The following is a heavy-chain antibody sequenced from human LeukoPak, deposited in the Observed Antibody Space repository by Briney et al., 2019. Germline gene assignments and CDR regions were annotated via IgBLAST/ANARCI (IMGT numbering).Heavy chain of an antibody. V-gene: IGHV3-23*01. Sequence: GGSLRLSCAVSGFTVSSNYMSWVRQAPGKGLEWVSAISATGGTTYYADSVKGRFTISRDNSKNTLYLQLNSLRAEDTAIYYCAKGKVTAFLDWFDPWGQGTTVTVSS. CDR3: AKGKVTAFLDWFDP. CDR1: GFTVSSNY. D-gene: IGHD2-21*02. J-gene: IGHJ5*01. CDR2: ISATGGTT.